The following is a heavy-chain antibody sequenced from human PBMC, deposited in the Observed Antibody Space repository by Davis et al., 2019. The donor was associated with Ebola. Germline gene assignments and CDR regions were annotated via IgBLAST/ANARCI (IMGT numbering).Heavy chain of an antibody. CDR2: ISAYNGNA. CDR3: ARGEGWSDY. J-gene: IGHJ4*02. V-gene: IGHV1-18*01. CDR1: GYTFTSYG. Sequence: ASVKVSCKASGYTFTSYGIAWVRQAPGQGLEWMGWISAYNGNAHFAQKVQDRVTMTTDTSTRTAYMELRSLRSDDTAVYYCARGEGWSDYWGQGTLVSVSS.